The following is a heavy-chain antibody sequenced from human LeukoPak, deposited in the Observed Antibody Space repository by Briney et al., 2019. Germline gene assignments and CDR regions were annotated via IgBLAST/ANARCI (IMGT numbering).Heavy chain of an antibody. Sequence: SETLSLTCTVSGGSTTNYYWSWIRQPPGKGLEWIGYIYYSGNTNCNPSLKSRVTISVDTSNNQFSLNLSSVTAADTAVYYCARGPTRDYFDYWGQGTLVTVSS. V-gene: IGHV4-59*01. CDR1: GGSTTNYY. CDR3: ARGPTRDYFDY. CDR2: IYYSGNT. J-gene: IGHJ4*02.